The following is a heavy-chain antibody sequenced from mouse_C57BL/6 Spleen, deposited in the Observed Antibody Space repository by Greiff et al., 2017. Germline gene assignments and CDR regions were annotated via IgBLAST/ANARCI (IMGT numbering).Heavy chain of an antibody. V-gene: IGHV1-55*01. D-gene: IGHD2-3*01. CDR1: GYTFTSYW. J-gene: IGHJ2*01. CDR3: ARGGDGYYPLFDY. Sequence: VQLQQPGAELVKPGASVKMSCKASGYTFTSYWITWVKQRPGQGLEWIGDIYPGSGSTNYNEKFKSKATLTVATSSSTAYMQLSSLTSEDSAVYYCARGGDGYYPLFDYWGQGTTLTVSS. CDR2: IYPGSGST.